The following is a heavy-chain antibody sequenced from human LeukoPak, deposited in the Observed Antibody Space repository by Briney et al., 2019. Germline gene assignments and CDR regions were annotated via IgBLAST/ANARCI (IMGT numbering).Heavy chain of an antibody. V-gene: IGHV3-48*03. CDR1: GFTFISYE. J-gene: IGHJ6*04. Sequence: CGSLPQTFAASGFTFISYEMNWVRQAPGKGLEWVSYISSSGSTMYYADSVKGRFTISRDNAQNSLYLQMNSLRAEDTAVYYCARENVYTAMATYYYYGMNTGARGTRFTVSS. CDR2: ISSSGSTM. D-gene: IGHD5-18*01. CDR3: ARENVYTAMATYYYYGMNT.